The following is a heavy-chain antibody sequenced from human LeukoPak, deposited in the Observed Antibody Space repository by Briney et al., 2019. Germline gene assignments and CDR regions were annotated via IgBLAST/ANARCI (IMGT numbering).Heavy chain of an antibody. CDR3: AKDKRLYYYDSSGYPLDY. D-gene: IGHD3-22*01. Sequence: GGSLRLSCAASGFTFSSYGMHRVRQAPGKGLEWVAVISYDGSNKYYADSVKGRFTISRDNSKNTLYLQMNSLRAEDTAVYYCAKDKRLYYYDSSGYPLDYWGQGTLVTVSS. CDR1: GFTFSSYG. J-gene: IGHJ4*02. CDR2: ISYDGSNK. V-gene: IGHV3-30*18.